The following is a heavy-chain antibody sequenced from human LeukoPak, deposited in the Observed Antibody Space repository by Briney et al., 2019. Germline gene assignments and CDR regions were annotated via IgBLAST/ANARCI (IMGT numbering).Heavy chain of an antibody. V-gene: IGHV5-51*01. J-gene: IGHJ3*02. D-gene: IGHD6-13*01. CDR3: ARLYLPYTSAWYGSAFDI. CDR1: GYNFTNYW. CDR2: LYPGDSDT. Sequence: GESLKISCKGSGYNFTNYWIGWVRQMPGKGLEWMGILYPGDSDTRYSPSFQGQVTISADRSITTAYLQWSSLKASDTAMYYCARLYLPYTSAWYGSAFDIWGQGTMVTVSS.